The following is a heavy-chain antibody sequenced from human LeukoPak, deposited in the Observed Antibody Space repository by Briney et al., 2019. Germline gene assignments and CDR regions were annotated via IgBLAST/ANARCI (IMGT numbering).Heavy chain of an antibody. CDR3: TTELCSSTSCNDY. CDR1: GFTFSNAW. CDR2: IKSKTDGGTT. Sequence: GGSLRLSCAASGFTFSNAWMSWVRQAPGKGLEWVGRIKSKTDGGTTDYAAPVKGRFTISRDDSKNTLYLQMNSLKTEDTAVYYCTTELCSSTSCNDYWGQGTLVTVSS. V-gene: IGHV3-15*01. J-gene: IGHJ4*02. D-gene: IGHD2-2*01.